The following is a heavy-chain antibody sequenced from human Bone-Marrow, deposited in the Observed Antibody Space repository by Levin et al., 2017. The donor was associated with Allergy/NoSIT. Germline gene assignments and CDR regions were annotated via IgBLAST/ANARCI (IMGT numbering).Heavy chain of an antibody. CDR2: ISGSGGST. CDR1: GFTFSTYA. V-gene: IGHV3-23*01. J-gene: IGHJ4*02. D-gene: IGHD6-19*01. CDR3: AKLISSAWGGY. Sequence: GGSLRLSCAASGFTFSTYAMSWVRQAPGKGLEWVSTISGSGGSTYYADSVKGRFTISRDNSKNTLYLQMNSLRAEDTAVYFCAKLISSAWGGYWGQGTLVTVSS.